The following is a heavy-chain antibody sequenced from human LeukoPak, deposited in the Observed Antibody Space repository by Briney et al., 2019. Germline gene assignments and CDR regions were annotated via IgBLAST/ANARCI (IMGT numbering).Heavy chain of an antibody. CDR1: GFTFSNYW. D-gene: IGHD3-3*01. Sequence: GGSLRLSCVVSGFTFSNYWMSWLRQAPGKGLEWVINIRPDGGEKYFVDSVKGRFTISRDNAKNSLYLQMNSLGAEDTAVYYCARSARSEDNDFWSAYLPSWGQGTLVTVSS. CDR3: ARSARSEDNDFWSAYLPS. J-gene: IGHJ4*02. CDR2: IRPDGGEK. V-gene: IGHV3-7*01.